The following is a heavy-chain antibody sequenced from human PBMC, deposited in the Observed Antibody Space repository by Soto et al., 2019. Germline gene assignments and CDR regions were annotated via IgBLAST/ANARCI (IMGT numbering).Heavy chain of an antibody. CDR1: GGSFSGYY. Sequence: SETLSLTCAVYGGSFSGYYWSWIRQPPGKGLEWIGEINHSGSTNYNPSLKSRVTISVDTSKNQFSLKLSSVTAADTAVYYCARVFMSSQTYYFVYWGQGTLVTVSS. V-gene: IGHV4-34*01. J-gene: IGHJ4*02. CDR2: INHSGST. CDR3: ARVFMSSQTYYFVY. D-gene: IGHD1-26*01.